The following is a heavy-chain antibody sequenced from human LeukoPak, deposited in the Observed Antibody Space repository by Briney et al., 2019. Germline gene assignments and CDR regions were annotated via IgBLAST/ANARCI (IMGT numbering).Heavy chain of an antibody. CDR1: GFTFSSYA. Sequence: PGGSLRLSCAASGFTFSSYAMSWVRQAPGKGLEWVSDVSGSGGSTYYADSVKGRFTISRDNAENSLYLQMNSLRAEDTAVYYCARTLYYYDSSGYYYVDAFDIWGQGTMVTVSS. D-gene: IGHD3-22*01. J-gene: IGHJ3*02. CDR2: VSGSGGST. V-gene: IGHV3-23*01. CDR3: ARTLYYYDSSGYYYVDAFDI.